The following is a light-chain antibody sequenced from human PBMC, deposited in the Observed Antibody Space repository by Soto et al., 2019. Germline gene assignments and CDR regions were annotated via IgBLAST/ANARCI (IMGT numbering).Light chain of an antibody. CDR1: QGIRNF. V-gene: IGKV1-27*01. CDR3: QKYSSVPV. Sequence: DIQMTQSPPSLSASVGDRVTITCRASQGIRNFVAWYQQKPGKAPKLLIYAASTLQSGVPSRFSGSGSGTVFTLTSNSLQPEDVATYSCQKYSSVPVFGPGTKVEIK. CDR2: AAS. J-gene: IGKJ3*01.